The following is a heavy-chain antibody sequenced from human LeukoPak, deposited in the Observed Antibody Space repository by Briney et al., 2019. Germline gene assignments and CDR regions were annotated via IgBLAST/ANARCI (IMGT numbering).Heavy chain of an antibody. CDR3: AREGSIAVAGMDV. Sequence: IIHPSGGSTSYAQKFQGRVTMTRDTSTSTVYMELSSLRSEDTAVYYCAREGSIAVAGMDVWGQGTTVTVSS. D-gene: IGHD6-19*01. V-gene: IGHV1-46*01. CDR2: IHPSGGST. J-gene: IGHJ6*02.